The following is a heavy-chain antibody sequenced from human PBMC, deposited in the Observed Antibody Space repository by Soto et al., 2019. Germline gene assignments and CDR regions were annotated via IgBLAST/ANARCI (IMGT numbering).Heavy chain of an antibody. D-gene: IGHD3-10*01. CDR2: ISGSGGST. CDR1: VFTFSNYA. V-gene: IGHV3-23*01. J-gene: IGHJ5*02. Sequence: PWGSLRVSCASSVFTFSNYAMSWVRQAPGKGLEWVSAISGSGGSTYYADSVKGRFTISRDNSKNTLYLQMNSLRAEDTAVYYCAKDLLDPGNWFDPWGQGTMVTVSS. CDR3: AKDLLDPGNWFDP.